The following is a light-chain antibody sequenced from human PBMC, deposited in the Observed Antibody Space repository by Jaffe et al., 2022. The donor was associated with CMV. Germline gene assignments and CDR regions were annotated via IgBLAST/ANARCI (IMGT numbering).Light chain of an antibody. CDR2: GAS. J-gene: IGKJ2*01. Sequence: EIVMTQSPATLSVSPGERATLSCRASQSVSSNLVWYQQKPGQAPRLLFYGASSRATGIPARFSGSGSGTEFTLTISSLQSEDFADYYCQQYNNWPYTFGQGTKLEIK. CDR1: QSVSSN. CDR3: QQYNNWPYT. V-gene: IGKV3-15*01.